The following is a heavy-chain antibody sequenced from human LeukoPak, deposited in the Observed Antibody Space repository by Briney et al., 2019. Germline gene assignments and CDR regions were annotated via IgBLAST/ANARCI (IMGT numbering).Heavy chain of an antibody. CDR2: ISAYNGNT. Sequence: GASVKVSCTASGYTFTIYGISWVRQAPGQGHEWMGWISAYNGNTNYTQKLQGRVTITTDTSTSTAYMELRSLRSDDTAVYYCARLLGTAANDAFDIWGQGTMVTVSS. CDR3: ARLLGTAANDAFDI. J-gene: IGHJ3*02. CDR1: GYTFTIYG. D-gene: IGHD2-2*01. V-gene: IGHV1-18*01.